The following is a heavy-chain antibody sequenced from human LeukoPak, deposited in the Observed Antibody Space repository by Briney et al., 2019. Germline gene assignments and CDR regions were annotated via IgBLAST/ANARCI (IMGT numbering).Heavy chain of an antibody. J-gene: IGHJ4*02. Sequence: GGSLRLSCAASGFSFITYNMNWVRQAPGKGLEWVSSISSTSSYIYYADSVKGRFTISRDNSKNTLYLQMNSLRAEDTAVYYCASAARNIAVDYWGQGTLVTVSS. CDR2: ISSTSSYI. V-gene: IGHV3-21*01. D-gene: IGHD6-19*01. CDR3: ASAARNIAVDY. CDR1: GFSFITYN.